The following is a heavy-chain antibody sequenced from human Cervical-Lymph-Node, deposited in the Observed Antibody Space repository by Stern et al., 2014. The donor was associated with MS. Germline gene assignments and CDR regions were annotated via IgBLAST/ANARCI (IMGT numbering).Heavy chain of an antibody. Sequence: QVQLVQSGAEVKKPGASVKVSCKASGYTFTRYDIAWVRQAPGQGLEWMGWISVYNGNTKYAQKLQGRVTMTRDPSTNTAYMELRSLISDDTAVYYCARWAYNWDFDYWGQGTLVTVSS. CDR1: GYTFTRYD. V-gene: IGHV1-18*01. J-gene: IGHJ4*02. CDR3: ARWAYNWDFDY. CDR2: ISVYNGNT. D-gene: IGHD1-20*01.